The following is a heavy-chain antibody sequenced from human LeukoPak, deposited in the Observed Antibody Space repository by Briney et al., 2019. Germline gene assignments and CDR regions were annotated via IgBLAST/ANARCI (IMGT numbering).Heavy chain of an antibody. CDR3: ATGDSSGWDYLDY. CDR2: ISWNSVSI. J-gene: IGHJ4*02. CDR1: GFTFDDYA. V-gene: IGHV3-9*01. Sequence: GRSLRLSCAASGFTFDDYAMHWVRQAPGKGLEWVSGISWNSVSIGYADSVKGRFTISRDNAKNSLYLQMNSLRTEDTALYYCATGDSSGWDYLDYWGQGTLVTVSS. D-gene: IGHD3-22*01.